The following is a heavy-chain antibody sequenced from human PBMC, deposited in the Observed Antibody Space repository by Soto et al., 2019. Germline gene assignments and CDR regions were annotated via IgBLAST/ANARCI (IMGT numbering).Heavy chain of an antibody. D-gene: IGHD3-9*01. Sequence: QVQLVQSGAEVKKPGSSVKVSCKASGGTFSSYTISWVRQAPGQGLEWMGRIIPILGIANYAQKFQGRVTITADKSTSTAYMELSSLRSEDTAMYYCARGDILTGYLGVYWGQGTLVTVSS. CDR3: ARGDILTGYLGVY. V-gene: IGHV1-69*02. J-gene: IGHJ4*02. CDR2: IIPILGIA. CDR1: GGTFSSYT.